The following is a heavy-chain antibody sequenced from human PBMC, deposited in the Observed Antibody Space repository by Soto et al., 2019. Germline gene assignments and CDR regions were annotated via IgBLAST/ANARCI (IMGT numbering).Heavy chain of an antibody. D-gene: IGHD3-16*01. J-gene: IGHJ6*01. V-gene: IGHV3-21*01. CDR2: ISSSSSYI. Sequence: TGGSLRLSCAASGFTFSSYSMNWVRQAPGKGLEWVSSISSSSSYIYYADSVKGRFTISRDNAKNSLYLQMNSLRAEDTAVYYCARDGGQTYYYYGMDVWEQGTTDTVSS. CDR1: GFTFSSYS. CDR3: ARDGGQTYYYYGMDV.